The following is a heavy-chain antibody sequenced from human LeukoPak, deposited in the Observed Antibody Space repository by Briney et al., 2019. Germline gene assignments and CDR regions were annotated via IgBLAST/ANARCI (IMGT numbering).Heavy chain of an antibody. CDR3: TRGYSGVSIYAFDI. V-gene: IGHV3-72*01. CDR2: IGNKANRYAT. CDR1: GSSFCDQY. J-gene: IGHJ3*02. Sequence: GGSLRLSCAATGSSFCDQYMDWVRKAPGKGLEWVGRIGNKANRYATEYAASVKGRFTISRDDSKNSLYLQMNSLKTEDTALYHCTRGYSGVSIYAFDIWGQGTMVTVSS. D-gene: IGHD5-12*01.